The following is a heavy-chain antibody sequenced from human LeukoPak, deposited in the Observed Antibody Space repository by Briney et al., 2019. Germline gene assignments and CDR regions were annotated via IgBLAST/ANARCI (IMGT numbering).Heavy chain of an antibody. J-gene: IGHJ4*02. CDR1: GGTFSSYA. D-gene: IGHD3-22*01. CDR3: ARESYDSSGYYFYYFDY. CDR2: IIPILGIA. Sequence: SVTVSCKASGGTFSSYAISWVRQAPGQGLEWMGRIIPILGIANYAQKFQGRVTITADKSTSTAYMELSSLRSEDTAVYYCARESYDSSGYYFYYFDYWGQGTLVTVSS. V-gene: IGHV1-69*10.